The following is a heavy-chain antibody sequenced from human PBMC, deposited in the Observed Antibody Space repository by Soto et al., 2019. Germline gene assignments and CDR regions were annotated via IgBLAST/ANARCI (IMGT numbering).Heavy chain of an antibody. CDR3: ARMAGGYYYYGMDV. Sequence: PSETLSLTCAVYGGSFSGYYWSWIRQPPGKGLEWIGEINHSGSTNYNPSLKSRVTISVDTSKNQFSLKLSSVTAADTAVYYCARMAGGYYYYGMDVWGQGTTVTVSS. CDR2: INHSGST. CDR1: GGSFSGYY. D-gene: IGHD6-19*01. J-gene: IGHJ6*02. V-gene: IGHV4-34*01.